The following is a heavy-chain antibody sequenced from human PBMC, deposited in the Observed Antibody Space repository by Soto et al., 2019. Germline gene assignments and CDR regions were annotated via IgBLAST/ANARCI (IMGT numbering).Heavy chain of an antibody. V-gene: IGHV1-69*13. CDR3: ARGGIAVAGFWYYGMDV. J-gene: IGHJ6*02. Sequence: GASVKVSCKASGGTFSSYAISWLRQAPGQGLEWMGGIIPIFGTANYAQKFQGRVTITADESTSTAYMELSSLRSEDTAVYYCARGGIAVAGFWYYGMDVWGQGTTVTVSS. CDR2: IIPIFGTA. CDR1: GGTFSSYA. D-gene: IGHD6-19*01.